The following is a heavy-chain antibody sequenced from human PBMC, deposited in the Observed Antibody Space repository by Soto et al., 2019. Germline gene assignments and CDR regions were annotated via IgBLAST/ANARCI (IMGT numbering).Heavy chain of an antibody. Sequence: ASVKVSCKASCYTNTSYGIIWVRQAPGQGLEWMGWISAYNGNTNYAQKLQGRVTMTTDASTSTTYMELRSLRSDDTAVYYCARDLTRGIAVAQNAFDIWGQGTMVTVSS. CDR2: ISAYNGNT. V-gene: IGHV1-18*01. CDR1: CYTNTSYG. CDR3: ARDLTRGIAVAQNAFDI. J-gene: IGHJ3*02. D-gene: IGHD6-19*01.